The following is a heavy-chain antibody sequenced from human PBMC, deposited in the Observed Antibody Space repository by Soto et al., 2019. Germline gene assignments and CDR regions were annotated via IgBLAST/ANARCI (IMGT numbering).Heavy chain of an antibody. CDR2: INHSGST. CDR3: ARGPRGCSGGSCYRNWFDP. CDR1: GGSFSGYH. D-gene: IGHD2-15*01. Sequence: SETLSLTCAVYGGSFSGYHWSWIRQPPGKGLEWIGEINHSGSTNYNPSLKSRVTISVDTSKNQFSLKLSSVTAADTAVYYCARGPRGCSGGSCYRNWFDPWGQGTLVTVSS. V-gene: IGHV4-34*01. J-gene: IGHJ5*02.